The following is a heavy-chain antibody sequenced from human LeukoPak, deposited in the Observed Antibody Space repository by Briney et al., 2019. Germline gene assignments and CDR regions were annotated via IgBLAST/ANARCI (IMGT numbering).Heavy chain of an antibody. CDR3: ARLGYSGYGLWWFDP. CDR2: INHSGST. J-gene: IGHJ5*02. V-gene: IGHV4-34*01. CDR1: GGSFSGYY. Sequence: NPSETLSLTCAVYGGSFSGYYWSWIRQPPGKGLEWIGEINHSGSTNYNPSLKSRVTISVDTSKNQFSLKLSSVTAADTAVYYCARLGYSGYGLWWFDPWGQGTLVTVSS. D-gene: IGHD5-12*01.